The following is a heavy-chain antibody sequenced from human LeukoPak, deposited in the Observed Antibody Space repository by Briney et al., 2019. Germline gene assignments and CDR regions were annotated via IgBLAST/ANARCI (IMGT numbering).Heavy chain of an antibody. CDR1: GGSISSSSYY. Sequence: PSETLSLTCTVSGGSISSSSYYWGWIRQPPGKGLEWIGSIYYSGSTYYNPSLKSRVTISVDTSKNQFSLKLSSVTAADTAMYYCARGPVVENPQQMAGHYYFDYWGQGTLVTVSS. CDR2: IYYSGST. V-gene: IGHV4-39*01. D-gene: IGHD3-22*01. J-gene: IGHJ4*02. CDR3: ARGPVVENPQQMAGHYYFDY.